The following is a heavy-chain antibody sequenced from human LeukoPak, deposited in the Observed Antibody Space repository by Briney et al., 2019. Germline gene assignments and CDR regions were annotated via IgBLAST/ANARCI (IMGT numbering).Heavy chain of an antibody. CDR2: IWYDGGEK. Sequence: GGSLRLSCAASGFTFSTYGMHWVRQAPGKGLGWVAVIWYDGGEKYYGDSVKGRFTILRDNFQNTLHLQMNSLRVEDTAVYYCAKGVYTYGSMLLGFDSWGQGTLVTVSS. D-gene: IGHD5-18*01. CDR3: AKGVYTYGSMLLGFDS. V-gene: IGHV3-33*06. J-gene: IGHJ4*02. CDR1: GFTFSTYG.